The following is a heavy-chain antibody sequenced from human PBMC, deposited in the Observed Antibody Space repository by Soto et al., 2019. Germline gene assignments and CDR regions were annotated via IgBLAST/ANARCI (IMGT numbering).Heavy chain of an antibody. CDR2: IYHSGST. J-gene: IGHJ4*02. CDR3: ARDRGYYDSSGPFDY. D-gene: IGHD3-22*01. Sequence: SETLSLTCAVSGGSISSGNWWSWVRQPPGKGLEWIGEIYHSGSTNYNPSLKSRVTISVDTSKNQFSLKLSSVTAADTAVYYCARDRGYYDSSGPFDYWGQGTLVTVSS. CDR1: GGSISSGNW. V-gene: IGHV4-4*02.